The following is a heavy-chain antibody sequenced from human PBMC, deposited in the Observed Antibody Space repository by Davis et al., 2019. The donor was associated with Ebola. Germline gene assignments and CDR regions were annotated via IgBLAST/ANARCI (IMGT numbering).Heavy chain of an antibody. CDR2: VSGDGYTK. Sequence: GESLKISCVASGFSFSSFWMNWARQAPGKGLEWVASVSGDGYTKYHMDSVKGRFTVSRDNAKNSLFLQMNSLRDEDSAVYYCARDYIFAFDLWGQGTQVTVSS. J-gene: IGHJ5*02. CDR1: GFSFSSFW. CDR3: ARDYIFAFDL. D-gene: IGHD4-11*01. V-gene: IGHV3-7*01.